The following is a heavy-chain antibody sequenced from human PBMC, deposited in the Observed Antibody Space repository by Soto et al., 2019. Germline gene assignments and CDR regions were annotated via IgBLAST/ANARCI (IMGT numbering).Heavy chain of an antibody. Sequence: QVQLVQSGAEVKKPGSSVKVSCKASGGTFSSYAISWVRQAPGQGLEWMGGIIPIFGTANYAQKFQGRVTITADESPSTAYRELSSLRSEDTAVYYCAGPPLVVAAFVGWFDPWGQGTLVTVSS. J-gene: IGHJ5*02. V-gene: IGHV1-69*12. CDR1: GGTFSSYA. D-gene: IGHD2-15*01. CDR2: IIPIFGTA. CDR3: AGPPLVVAAFVGWFDP.